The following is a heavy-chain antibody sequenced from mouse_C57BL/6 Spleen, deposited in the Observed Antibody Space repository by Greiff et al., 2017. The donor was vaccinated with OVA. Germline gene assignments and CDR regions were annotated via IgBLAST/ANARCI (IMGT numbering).Heavy chain of an antibody. CDR1: GYTFTSYW. V-gene: IGHV1-7*01. CDR2: INPSSGYT. CDR3: ASGNYPYYAMDY. J-gene: IGHJ4*01. Sequence: QVQLKESGAELAKPGASVKLSCKASGYTFTSYWMHWVNQRPGQGLEWIGYINPSSGYTKYNQKFKDKATLTADKSSSTAYMQLSSLTYEDSAVYYCASGNYPYYAMDYWGQGTSVTVSS. D-gene: IGHD2-1*01.